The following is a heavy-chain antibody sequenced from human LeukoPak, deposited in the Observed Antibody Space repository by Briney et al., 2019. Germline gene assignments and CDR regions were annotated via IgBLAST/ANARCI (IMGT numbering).Heavy chain of an antibody. V-gene: IGHV4-59*01. Sequence: VKPSETLSLTCTVSDGSISNYYWSWIRQPPGKGLEWIGCIYSSGSTNYNPSLKSRVTISVDTSKNQFSLKLSSVTAADTALYYCARAKGSSDYYTSAVYDYWGQGTLVTVSS. CDR1: DGSISNYY. CDR2: IYSSGST. J-gene: IGHJ4*02. D-gene: IGHD3-22*01. CDR3: ARAKGSSDYYTSAVYDY.